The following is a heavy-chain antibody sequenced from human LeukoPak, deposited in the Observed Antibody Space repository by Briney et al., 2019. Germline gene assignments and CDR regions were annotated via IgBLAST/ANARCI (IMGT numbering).Heavy chain of an antibody. D-gene: IGHD3-10*01. CDR3: ASLRGVNR. J-gene: IGHJ4*02. CDR1: GFTLSSFW. CDR2: ISSSGTTI. Sequence: GGSLRLSCAASGFTLSSFWMSWVRQPPGKGLEWVSYISSSGTTIYYADSVRGRFTVSRDNAKNSLYLQMDSLSAEDTAVYYCASLRGVNRWGQGTLVTVSS. V-gene: IGHV3-48*04.